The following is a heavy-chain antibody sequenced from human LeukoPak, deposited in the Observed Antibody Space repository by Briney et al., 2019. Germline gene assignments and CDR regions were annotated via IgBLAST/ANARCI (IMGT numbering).Heavy chain of an antibody. J-gene: IGHJ3*02. V-gene: IGHV4-30-4*01. D-gene: IGHD3-22*01. CDR3: ARFDYYDSSGGGGASDAFDI. Sequence: SQTLSLTCTVSGGSVSNGDYYWSWIRQPPGKGLGWIGYIYYSGSTYYNPSLKSRVTMSVDTSKNQFSLKLSSVTAADTAVYYCARFDYYDSSGGGGASDAFDIWGQGTMVTVSS. CDR2: IYYSGST. CDR1: GGSVSNGDYY.